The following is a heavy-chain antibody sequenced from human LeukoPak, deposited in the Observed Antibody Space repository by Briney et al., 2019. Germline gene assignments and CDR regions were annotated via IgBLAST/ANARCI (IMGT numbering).Heavy chain of an antibody. CDR2: ISGSGYST. J-gene: IGHJ4*02. CDR1: GFTFSSYA. D-gene: IGHD2-2*01. CDR3: ARGAQGYCSSTSCYPGDY. V-gene: IGHV3-23*01. Sequence: PGGSLRLSCAASGFTFSSYAMNWVRQAPGKGLEWVSAISGSGYSTYYADSVKGRFTISRDNSKNTLYLQMNSLRAEDTAVYYCARGAQGYCSSTSCYPGDYWGQGTLVTVSS.